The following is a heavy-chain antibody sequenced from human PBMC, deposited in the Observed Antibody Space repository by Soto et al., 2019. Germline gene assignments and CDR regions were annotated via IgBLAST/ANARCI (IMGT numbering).Heavy chain of an antibody. CDR2: ISSSSSTI. CDR1: GFTFSSYT. D-gene: IGHD2-15*01. V-gene: IGHV3-48*02. Sequence: EVQLVESGGGLVQPGGSLRLSCVASGFTFSSYTMNWVRQAPGKGLEWISNISSSSSTIYYADSVKGRFTISRDNAKNSLFLQMNSLRDEDTAVYYCARASVVREGFDYWGQGTLVTVSS. J-gene: IGHJ4*02. CDR3: ARASVVREGFDY.